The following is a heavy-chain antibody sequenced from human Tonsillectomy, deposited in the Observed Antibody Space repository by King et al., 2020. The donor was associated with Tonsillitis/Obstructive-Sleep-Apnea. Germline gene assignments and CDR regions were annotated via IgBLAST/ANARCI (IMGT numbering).Heavy chain of an antibody. CDR1: GFTFSHAW. D-gene: IGHD3-10*01. V-gene: IGHV3-15*01. CDR3: TARGGRY. J-gene: IGHJ4*02. CDR2: IKSKIDGGTI. Sequence: VQLVESGGGLVQPGGSLRLSCAASGFTFSHAWMSWVRQAPGKGLEWVGRIKSKIDGGTIDYTAPVKDRFTISRDDSKNRLYLQMNSLKTEDTAVYYCTARGGRYWGQGTLVTVSS.